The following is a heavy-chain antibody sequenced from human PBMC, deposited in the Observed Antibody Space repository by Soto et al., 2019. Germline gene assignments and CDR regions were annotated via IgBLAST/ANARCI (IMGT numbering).Heavy chain of an antibody. CDR2: MNPNSGNT. V-gene: IGHV1-8*02. CDR1: GYPFTHYG. D-gene: IGHD6-19*01. CDR3: AREDSSGWYSDYYYGMDV. Sequence: ASVKVSCKSSGYPFTHYGITWVRQAPGQGLEWMGWMNPNSGNTGYAQKFQGRVTMTRNTSISTAYMELSSLRSEDTAVYYCAREDSSGWYSDYYYGMDVWG. J-gene: IGHJ6*02.